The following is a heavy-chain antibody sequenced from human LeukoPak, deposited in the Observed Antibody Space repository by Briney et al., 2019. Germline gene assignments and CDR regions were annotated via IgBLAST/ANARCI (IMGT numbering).Heavy chain of an antibody. Sequence: GASVKVSCKASGYSFTTYGMNGVPQAPGQGLEWMGWFNTNTGNPTYAQGFTGRFVFSMDTSASTAYLQISSLKAEDMATSESWVIPIYYFDYWGQGTLVTVSS. CDR3: WVIPIYYFDY. CDR2: FNTNTGNP. V-gene: IGHV7-81*01. D-gene: IGHD2-21*01. CDR1: GYSFTTYG. J-gene: IGHJ4*02.